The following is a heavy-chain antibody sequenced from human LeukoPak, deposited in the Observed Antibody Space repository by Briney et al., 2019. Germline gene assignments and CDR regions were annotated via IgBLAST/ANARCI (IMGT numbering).Heavy chain of an antibody. CDR1: GGTFSSYA. J-gene: IGHJ6*04. V-gene: IGHV1-69*06. CDR2: IIPIFGTA. D-gene: IGHD2-15*01. CDR3: ARGRSYCSGGSCYSEDYYYGMDV. Sequence: ASVKVSFKASGGTFSSYAISWVRQAPGQGLEWMGGIIPIFGTANYAQKFQGRVTITADKSTSTAYMELSSLRSEDTAVYYRARGRSYCSGGSCYSEDYYYGMDVWGKGTTVTVSS.